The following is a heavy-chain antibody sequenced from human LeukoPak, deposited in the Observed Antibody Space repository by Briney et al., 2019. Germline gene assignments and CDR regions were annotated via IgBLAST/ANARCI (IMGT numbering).Heavy chain of an antibody. D-gene: IGHD2-2*02. J-gene: IGHJ6*02. CDR3: ARRVPAAISYYYYGMDV. V-gene: IGHV1-2*02. CDR1: GYTFTGYY. Sequence: ASVKVSCKASGYTFTGYYMHWVRQAPGQGLEWMGWINPNSGGTSYAQKFQGRVTMTRDTSISTAYMELSRLRSDDTAMYYCARRVPAAISYYYYGMDVWGQGTTVTVSS. CDR2: INPNSGGT.